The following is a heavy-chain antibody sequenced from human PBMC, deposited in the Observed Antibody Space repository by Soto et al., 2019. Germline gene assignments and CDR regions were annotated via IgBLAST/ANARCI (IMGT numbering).Heavy chain of an antibody. D-gene: IGHD6-13*01. CDR3: ARPKTIGAAAGKGWFDP. CDR2: IQHGGST. V-gene: IGHV4-30-2*03. J-gene: IGHJ5*02. CDR1: GGSISSGGYS. Sequence: SETLSLTCAVSGGSISSGGYSWSWIRQPPGKGLEWIGYIQHGGSTYYSPSLKGRLIISVDPSKNQFSLKLTSVTAADTAMYYCARPKTIGAAAGKGWFDPWGQGTLVTVSS.